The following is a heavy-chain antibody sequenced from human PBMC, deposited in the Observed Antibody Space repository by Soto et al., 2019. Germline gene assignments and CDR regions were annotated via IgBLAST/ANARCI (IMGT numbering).Heavy chain of an antibody. CDR3: ANYGSGSYYFDY. V-gene: IGHV3-21*01. CDR2: ISSSSSYI. Sequence: EVQLVESGGGLVKPGGSLRLSCAASGFTFSSYSMNWVRQAPGKGLEWVSSISSSSSYIYYADSVKGRFTISRDNAKNSLYLQMNSLRAEDTAVYYCANYGSGSYYFDYWGQGTLVTVSS. J-gene: IGHJ4*02. CDR1: GFTFSSYS. D-gene: IGHD3-10*01.